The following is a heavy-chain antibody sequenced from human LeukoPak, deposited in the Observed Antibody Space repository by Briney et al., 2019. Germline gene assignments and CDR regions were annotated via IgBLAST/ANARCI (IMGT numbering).Heavy chain of an antibody. V-gene: IGHV3-23*01. CDR2: ISVSGDST. CDR3: ARDYGDYEPGRHHYYYYYMDV. D-gene: IGHD4-17*01. CDR1: GFPFSSYA. J-gene: IGHJ6*03. Sequence: GGSLRLSCAASGFPFSSYAMSWVRQAPGKGLEWVSGISVSGDSTYYADSVKGRFTISRDNSKNTLYLQMNSLRAEDTAVYYCARDYGDYEPGRHHYYYYYMDVWGKGTTVTVSS.